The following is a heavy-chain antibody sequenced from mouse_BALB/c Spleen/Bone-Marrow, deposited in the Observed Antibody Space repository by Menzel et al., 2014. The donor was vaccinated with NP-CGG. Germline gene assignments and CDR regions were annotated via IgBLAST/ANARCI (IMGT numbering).Heavy chain of an antibody. Sequence: VKLVESGPGLVQPSQSLSITCTASGFSLTSYGVHWVRQSPGKGLEWLGVIWSGGSTDYNAAFISRLSISKDNSKSQVFFKMNSLQANDTAIYYCARNLRGNYGFDYWGQGAALTVSS. V-gene: IGHV2-2*02. CDR3: ARNLRGNYGFDY. CDR1: GFSLTSYG. J-gene: IGHJ2*01. CDR2: IWSGGST. D-gene: IGHD2-1*01.